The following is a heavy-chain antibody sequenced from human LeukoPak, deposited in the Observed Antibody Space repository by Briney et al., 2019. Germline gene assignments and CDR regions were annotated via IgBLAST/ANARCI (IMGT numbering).Heavy chain of an antibody. CDR1: GFTFSSYA. Sequence: GGSLRLSCAASGFTFSSYAMSWVRQAPGKRREWVSTISSAGGSTYYADSVKGRFTISRDNSTNTLYLQMDSLRADDTALYYCAKVVIAAGCDYWRQATLVTVSS. D-gene: IGHD6-13*01. J-gene: IGHJ4*02. CDR3: AKVVIAAGCDY. V-gene: IGHV3-23*01. CDR2: ISSAGGST.